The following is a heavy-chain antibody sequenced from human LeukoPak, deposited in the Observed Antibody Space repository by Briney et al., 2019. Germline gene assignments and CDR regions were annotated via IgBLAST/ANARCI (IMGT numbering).Heavy chain of an antibody. CDR3: AKGARGIIITGYWYFDL. V-gene: IGHV3-23*01. J-gene: IGHJ2*01. D-gene: IGHD3-10*01. CDR1: GFTFSSYA. CDR2: ISGSGGST. Sequence: GGSLRLSCAASGFTFSSYAMSWVRQAPGKGLEWVSAISGSGGSTYYADSVKGRFTISRDNSKNALYLQMNSLRAEDTAVYYCAKGARGIIITGYWYFDLWGRGTLVAVSS.